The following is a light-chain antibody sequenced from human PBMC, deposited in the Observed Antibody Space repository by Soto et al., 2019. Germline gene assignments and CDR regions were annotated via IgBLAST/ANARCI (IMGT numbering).Light chain of an antibody. Sequence: QSVLTQPPSASGSPGQSVTISCTGTKNDIGVYDFVSWYQHHPGKAPRLIIYEVVQRPSGVPDRFSGSKSGNTASLTVSGLQAADEADYFFKSYACSNTYVLGSGTKVTVL. J-gene: IGLJ1*01. CDR2: EVV. CDR1: KNDIGVYDF. CDR3: KSYACSNTYV. V-gene: IGLV2-8*01.